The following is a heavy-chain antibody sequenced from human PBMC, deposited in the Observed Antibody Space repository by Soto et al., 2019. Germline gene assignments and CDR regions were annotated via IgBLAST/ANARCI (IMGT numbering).Heavy chain of an antibody. CDR1: GGSISSGNW. CDR2: IYHSGIT. CDR3: ARNVRYYIDY. Sequence: PSETLSLTCAVSGGSISSGNWWSWVRQSPGKELEWIGEIYHSGITNYNLSLKSRVTISVDNSENQLSLSLNSVTAADTAVYYCARNVRYYIDYWGQRTLVTVSS. V-gene: IGHV4-4*02. J-gene: IGHJ4*02.